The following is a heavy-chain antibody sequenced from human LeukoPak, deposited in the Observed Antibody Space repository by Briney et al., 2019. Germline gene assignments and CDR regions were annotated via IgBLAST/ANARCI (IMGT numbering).Heavy chain of an antibody. CDR3: ARDYTEGITWCYYFDY. Sequence: GGSLRLSCAASGFTLSSYSMSWVHQAPGKGLEWVAALSVGGGDTYYTDSVKGRFTISRDISKSTLYLQMNGLRAEDTATYYCARDYTEGITWCYYFDYWGQGTLVSVSS. CDR1: GFTLSSYS. CDR2: LSVGGGDT. D-gene: IGHD2-8*01. J-gene: IGHJ4*02. V-gene: IGHV3-23*01.